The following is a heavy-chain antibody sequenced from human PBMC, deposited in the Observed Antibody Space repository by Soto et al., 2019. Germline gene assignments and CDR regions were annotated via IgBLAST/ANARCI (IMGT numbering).Heavy chain of an antibody. CDR3: ARRGSSSWYWFDP. D-gene: IGHD6-13*01. V-gene: IGHV1-69*02. CDR2: IIPILGIA. J-gene: IGHJ5*02. CDR1: GGTFSSYT. Sequence: QVQLVQSGAEVKKPGSSVKVSCKASGGTFSSYTISWVRQAPGQGLEWMGRIIPILGIANYAQKFQGRVTITADKSTSTVYMELSSLRSEDTAVYYCARRGSSSWYWFDPWGQGTLVTVSS.